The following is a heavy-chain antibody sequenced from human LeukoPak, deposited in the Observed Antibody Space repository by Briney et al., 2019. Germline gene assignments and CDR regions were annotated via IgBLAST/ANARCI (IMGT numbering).Heavy chain of an antibody. CDR3: ARLGYCSSTSRSASGCMAFDI. CDR1: GYNFANYW. J-gene: IGHJ3*02. Sequence: GEPLKISCKVSGYNFANYWIGWVRQMPGKGLEWMGIMYPGDSNTKYSPSFQGQVTISADKSISTAYLQWSSLKASDTAMYYCARLGYCSSTSRSASGCMAFDIWGQGTMVTVSS. V-gene: IGHV5-51*01. D-gene: IGHD2-2*01. CDR2: MYPGDSNT.